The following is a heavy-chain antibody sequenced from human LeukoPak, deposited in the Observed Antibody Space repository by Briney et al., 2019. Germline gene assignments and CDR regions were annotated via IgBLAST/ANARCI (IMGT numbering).Heavy chain of an antibody. J-gene: IGHJ6*02. CDR2: ISGSGGST. CDR3: AKDQSTHDYGDYVPYYYYGMDV. D-gene: IGHD4-17*01. V-gene: IGHV3-23*01. Sequence: GGSLRLSCAASGFTFSSYAMSWVRQAPGKGLEWVSAISGSGGSTYYADSVKGRFTISRGNSKNTLYLQMNSLRAEDTAVYYCAKDQSTHDYGDYVPYYYYGMDVWGQGTTVTVSS. CDR1: GFTFSSYA.